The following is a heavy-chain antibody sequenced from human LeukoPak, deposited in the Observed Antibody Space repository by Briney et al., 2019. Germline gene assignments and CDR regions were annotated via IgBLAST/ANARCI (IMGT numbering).Heavy chain of an antibody. V-gene: IGHV3-30*18. D-gene: IGHD4-17*01. CDR3: AKRPSDYGDYVDY. J-gene: IGHJ4*02. CDR1: GSNG. CDR2: ISDDGRSK. Sequence: PGGSLRLSCAASGSNGMHWVRQAPGKGLEWVGVISDDGRSKDYADSVKGRFTISRDDSKDTLYLQMNSLRDEDTAVYYCAKRPSDYGDYVDYWGQGTLVTVSS.